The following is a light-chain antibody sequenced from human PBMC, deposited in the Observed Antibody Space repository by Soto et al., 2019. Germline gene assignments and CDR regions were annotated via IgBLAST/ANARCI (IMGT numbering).Light chain of an antibody. CDR2: LGS. J-gene: IGKJ1*01. V-gene: IGKV2-28*01. CDR3: MQAVQTRT. CDR1: QSLLHNNGYNY. Sequence: DIVMTQSPLSLPVTPGEPASISCRSSQSLLHNNGYNYLDWYLQKPGQSPQLLIYLGSNRASGVPDRFSGSGSGTEFTLKISRVEAEDVGVYYCMQAVQTRTFGQGTKVDIK.